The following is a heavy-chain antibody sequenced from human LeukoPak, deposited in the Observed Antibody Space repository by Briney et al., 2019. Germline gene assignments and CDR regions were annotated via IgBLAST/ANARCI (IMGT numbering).Heavy chain of an antibody. J-gene: IGHJ3*02. CDR1: GGSISSHF. V-gene: IGHV4-59*08. CDR2: IYYSGST. D-gene: IGHD4-17*01. CDR3: ARQTMTTADAFDI. Sequence: SETLSLTCTVSGGSISSHFWSWIRQPPGKGLEWIAYIYYSGSTDYDPSLKSRVTISVDTSKNQFSLKLSSVTAADTAVYYCARQTMTTADAFDIWGQGTMVTVSS.